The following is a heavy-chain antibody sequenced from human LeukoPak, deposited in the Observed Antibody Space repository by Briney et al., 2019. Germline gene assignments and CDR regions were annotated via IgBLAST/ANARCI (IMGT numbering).Heavy chain of an antibody. Sequence: SETLSLTCAVYGGSFSGYYWSWIRQPPGKGLEWIGEINHSGSTNYNPSLKSRVTISVDTSKNQFSLKLSSVTAADTAVYYCARRSPRAYYYDSSGYYTYFDYWGQGTLVTVSS. J-gene: IGHJ4*02. CDR1: GGSFSGYY. CDR3: ARRSPRAYYYDSSGYYTYFDY. CDR2: INHSGST. V-gene: IGHV4-34*01. D-gene: IGHD3-22*01.